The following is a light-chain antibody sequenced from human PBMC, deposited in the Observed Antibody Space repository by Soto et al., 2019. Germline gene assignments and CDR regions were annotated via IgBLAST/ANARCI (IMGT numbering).Light chain of an antibody. V-gene: IGKV1-8*01. CDR2: AAS. J-gene: IGKJ4*01. Sequence: AIRMTQSPSSFSASTGDRVTITCRASQGISSYLAWYQQKPGKAPKLLIYAASTLQSGVPSRFSGSGSGTDFTLTISCLQSEDFATYHCQQYYSYPRLTFGGGTKVDIK. CDR1: QGISSY. CDR3: QQYYSYPRLT.